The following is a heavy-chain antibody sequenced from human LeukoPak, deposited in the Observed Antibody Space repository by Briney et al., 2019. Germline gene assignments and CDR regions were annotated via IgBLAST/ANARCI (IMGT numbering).Heavy chain of an antibody. CDR1: GYTFTSYY. CDR3: ARTVHPESGYYWETYYFDY. J-gene: IGHJ4*02. V-gene: IGHV1-46*01. Sequence: ASVKVSCKASGYTFTSYYMHWVRQAPGQGLEWMGIINPSGGSTSYAQKFQGRVTMTRDTSTSTVYMELSSLRSEDTAVYYCARTVHPESGYYWETYYFDYWGQGTLVTVSS. D-gene: IGHD3-22*01. CDR2: INPSGGST.